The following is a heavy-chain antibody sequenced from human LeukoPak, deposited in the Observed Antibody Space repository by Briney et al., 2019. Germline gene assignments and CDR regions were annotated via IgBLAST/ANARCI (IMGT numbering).Heavy chain of an antibody. J-gene: IGHJ4*02. CDR1: GFTFSSYW. CDR2: IKQDGSEK. CDR3: ARDSNYDFWSGYQYPSDY. D-gene: IGHD3-3*01. V-gene: IGHV3-7*01. Sequence: GGSLRLSCADSGFTFSSYWMSWVRQAPGKRLEWVANIKQDGSEKYYVDSVKGRFTISRDNAKNSLYLQMNSLRAEDTAAYYCARDSNYDFWSGYQYPSDYWGQGTLVTVSS.